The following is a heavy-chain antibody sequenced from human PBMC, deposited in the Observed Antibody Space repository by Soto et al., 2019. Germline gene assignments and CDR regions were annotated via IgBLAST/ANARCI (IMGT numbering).Heavy chain of an antibody. D-gene: IGHD1-1*01. CDR3: AREKRHNSLGGRFGMDV. V-gene: IGHV3-21*01. CDR2: IGSSGGNS. J-gene: IGHJ6*02. CDR1: GFIFSDFS. Sequence: EVQLVKSGGGLVKPGGSLRLSCAVSGFIFSDFSMNWVRQAPGKGLEWVASIGSSGGNSFYADSVKGRFSISRDNAKTALDMQINRLRAEDTAVYYCAREKRHNSLGGRFGMDVWGQGTTVTVS.